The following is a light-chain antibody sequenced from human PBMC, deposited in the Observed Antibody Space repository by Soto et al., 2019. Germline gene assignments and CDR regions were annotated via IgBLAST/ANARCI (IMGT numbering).Light chain of an antibody. J-gene: IGLJ1*01. Sequence: SVLTQPPSASGTPGQMVTISCSGSISNIESNTVTWYQQLPGTAPKLVIYSNYDRPSGVPDRFSGSTSGTSASLVIRGLQSEDEADYYCAAWDDILNGYVFGGGTKVTVL. CDR2: SNY. V-gene: IGLV1-44*01. CDR3: AAWDDILNGYV. CDR1: ISNIESNT.